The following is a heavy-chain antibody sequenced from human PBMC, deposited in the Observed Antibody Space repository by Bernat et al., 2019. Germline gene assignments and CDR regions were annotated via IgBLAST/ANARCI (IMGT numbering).Heavy chain of an antibody. CDR3: ARGVYCSGGSCYSPGFDY. CDR2: INSDGSST. CDR1: GFTFSSYW. D-gene: IGHD2-15*01. V-gene: IGHV3-74*01. Sequence: EVQLVESGGGLVQPGGSLRLSCAASGFTFSSYWMHWVRQAPGKGLVWVSRINSDGSSTSYADSVKGRFTSSRANAKNTLYLQMNSLRAEDTAVYYCARGVYCSGGSCYSPGFDYWGQGTLVTVSS. J-gene: IGHJ4*02.